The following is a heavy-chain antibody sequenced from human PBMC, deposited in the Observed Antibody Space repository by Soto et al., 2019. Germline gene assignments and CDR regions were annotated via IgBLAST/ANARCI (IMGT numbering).Heavy chain of an antibody. J-gene: IGHJ5*02. CDR1: GGSISNYY. D-gene: IGHD6-19*01. CDR2: ISYSGST. CDR3: AKTIVVAGNLRFDP. V-gene: IGHV4-59*03. Sequence: PSETLSLTCSVSGGSISNYYNFWSWLRPSPGRGLEWIGYISYSGSTNYNPSVKSRVTISADMSKNQFSLRWSSVAAADTAIYFCAKTIVVAGNLRFDPWGQGALVTVSS.